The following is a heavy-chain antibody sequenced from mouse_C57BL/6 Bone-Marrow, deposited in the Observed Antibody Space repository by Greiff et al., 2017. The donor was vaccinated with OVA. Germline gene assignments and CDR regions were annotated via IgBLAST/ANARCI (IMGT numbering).Heavy chain of an antibody. CDR1: GYTFTSYW. D-gene: IGHD1-1*01. Sequence: VQLQQSGAELVKPGASVKLSCKASGYTFTSYWMHWVKQRPGQGLEWIGMIHPNSGSTNYNEKFKSKATLTVDKSSSTAYMQLSSLTSEDSAVYYCARSNYYGSSYSPFDYWGQGTTLTVSS. V-gene: IGHV1-64*01. J-gene: IGHJ2*01. CDR2: IHPNSGST. CDR3: ARSNYYGSSYSPFDY.